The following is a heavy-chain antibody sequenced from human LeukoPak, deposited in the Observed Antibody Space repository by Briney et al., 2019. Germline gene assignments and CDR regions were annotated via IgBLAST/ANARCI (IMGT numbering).Heavy chain of an antibody. CDR3: ARDSAYSSGWYDYFDY. CDR2: ISYDGSNK. J-gene: IGHJ4*02. V-gene: IGHV3-30-3*01. CDR1: GFTFSNYA. Sequence: GRSLRLSCAASGFTFSNYAIHWGRQAPGKGLEWVAVISYDGSNKYYADSVKGRFTISRDNSKNTLYLQMNSLRAEDTAMYYCARDSAYSSGWYDYFDYWGQGTLVTVSS. D-gene: IGHD6-19*01.